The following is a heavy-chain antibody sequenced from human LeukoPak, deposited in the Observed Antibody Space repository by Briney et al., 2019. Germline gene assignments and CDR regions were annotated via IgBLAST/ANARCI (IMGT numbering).Heavy chain of an antibody. J-gene: IGHJ5*02. Sequence: SETLSLTCTVSGGSISSGTYYWGWIRQPPGKGLEWIGSIYYSGSTYHNPSLKSRVTISVDTSKNQLSLKLSSVTAADTAVYYCARHLGSGSYYSGFDPWGQGTLVTVSS. CDR3: ARHLGSGSYYSGFDP. D-gene: IGHD3-10*01. CDR2: IYYSGST. V-gene: IGHV4-39*01. CDR1: GGSISSGTYY.